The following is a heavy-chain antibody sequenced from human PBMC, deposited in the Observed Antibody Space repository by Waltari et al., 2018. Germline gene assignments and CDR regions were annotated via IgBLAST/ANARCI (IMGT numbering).Heavy chain of an antibody. CDR1: GYSISSGYY. Sequence: QVQLQESGPGLVKPSETLSLTCAVSGYSISSGYYWGWIRQPPGKGLEWIGSIYHSGSTYYNPSLKSRVTISVDTSKNQFSLKLSSVTAADTAVYYCARGGGRQSRGYVSWGQGTLVTVSS. CDR2: IYHSGST. D-gene: IGHD5-12*01. J-gene: IGHJ5*02. V-gene: IGHV4-38-2*01. CDR3: ARGGGRQSRGYVS.